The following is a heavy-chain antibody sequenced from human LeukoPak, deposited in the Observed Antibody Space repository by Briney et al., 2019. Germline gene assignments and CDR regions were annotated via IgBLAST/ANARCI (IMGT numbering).Heavy chain of an antibody. D-gene: IGHD1-26*01. Sequence: PSETLSLTCTFSGGSISSSSYYWGWIRRPPGKGLEWIGSIYYSGSTYYNPSLKSRVTISVDTSKNQFSLKLSSVTAADTAVFYCARRLSGSYRRGAFDIWGQGTMVTVSS. CDR1: GGSISSSSYY. V-gene: IGHV4-39*01. CDR3: ARRLSGSYRRGAFDI. J-gene: IGHJ3*02. CDR2: IYYSGST.